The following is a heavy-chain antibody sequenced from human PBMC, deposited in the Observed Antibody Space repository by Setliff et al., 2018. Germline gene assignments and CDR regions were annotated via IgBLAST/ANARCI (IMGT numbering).Heavy chain of an antibody. CDR3: ARGRNIAARLLDS. J-gene: IGHJ4*02. D-gene: IGHD6-6*01. CDR2: INHRGST. Sequence: SETLSLTCAAYGGTFSDYYWTWIRQPPGKGLEWIGEINHRGSTNYNPSLKSRATISIDTSKDQFSLKLITMSAADTAVYFCARGRNIAARLLDSWGQGALVTVSS. V-gene: IGHV4-34*01. CDR1: GGTFSDYY.